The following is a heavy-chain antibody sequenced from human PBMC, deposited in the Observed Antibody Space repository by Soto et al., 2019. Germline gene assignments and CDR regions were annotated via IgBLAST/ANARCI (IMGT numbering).Heavy chain of an antibody. V-gene: IGHV4-34*01. CDR3: STRAYDTNGYYRFDP. Sequence: SETLSLTCAVYGGSFSGHSWTWIRQSPGKGLEWIGDINHSGRVNYSPSLKSRVTISLDTSKNHFSLTLSAVTAADTAMYYCSTRAYDTNGYYRFDPGGQGTLVTVSS. CDR1: GGSFSGHS. CDR2: INHSGRV. D-gene: IGHD3-22*01. J-gene: IGHJ5*01.